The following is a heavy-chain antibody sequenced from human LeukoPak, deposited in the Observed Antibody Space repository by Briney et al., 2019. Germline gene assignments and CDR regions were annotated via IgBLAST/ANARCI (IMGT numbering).Heavy chain of an antibody. CDR2: IKSDGST. CDR1: GFTFSSYW. CDR3: ARAPSEIGGYYPEYFRH. V-gene: IGHV3-74*01. D-gene: IGHD3-22*01. Sequence: PGGSLRLSCAASGFTFSSYWMHWVHQAPGKGLVWVSRIKSDGSTNYADSVKGRFTISRDNAKNTVSLQMNGLRAEDTGVYYCARAPSEIGGYYPEYFRHWGQGTLVTVSS. J-gene: IGHJ1*01.